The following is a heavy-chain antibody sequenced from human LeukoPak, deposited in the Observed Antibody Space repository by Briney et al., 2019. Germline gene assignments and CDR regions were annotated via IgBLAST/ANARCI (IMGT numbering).Heavy chain of an antibody. CDR1: GYTFTNFF. CDR2: LNPKNGDT. V-gene: IGHV1-2*02. J-gene: IGHJ4*02. CDR3: ARAPVAGTGDY. D-gene: IGHD6-19*01. Sequence: ASVKVSCKASGYTFTNFFIHWVRQAPGQGLEWMGWLNPKNGDTKYAQSFQGRVTMTRDTSINTVYMELSSLRSEDTAVYYCARAPVAGTGDYWGQGTLVTVSS.